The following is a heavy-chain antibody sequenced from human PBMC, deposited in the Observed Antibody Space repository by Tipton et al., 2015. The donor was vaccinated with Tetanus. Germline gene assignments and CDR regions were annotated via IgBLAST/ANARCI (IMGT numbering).Heavy chain of an antibody. D-gene: IGHD1-20*01. Sequence: TLSLTCTVSGGSISSGLYYWGWIRQPPGKGLEWIGSVYYGGSTYYNPSLRGRVTVSIDTSKNQFSLKLSSVTAADTAVYYCARGYMTGVQGRGYFDLWGRGTLVTVSS. CDR1: GGSISSGLYY. V-gene: IGHV4-39*01. CDR2: VYYGGST. CDR3: ARGYMTGVQGRGYFDL. J-gene: IGHJ2*01.